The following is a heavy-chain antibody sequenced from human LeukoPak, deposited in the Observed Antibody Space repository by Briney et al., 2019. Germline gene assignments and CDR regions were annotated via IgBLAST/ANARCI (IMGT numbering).Heavy chain of an antibody. V-gene: IGHV3-7*01. CDR3: ARGGVNPVDH. J-gene: IGHJ4*02. CDR2: MKLDGSEE. D-gene: IGHD1-14*01. CDR1: GFTFSSYW. Sequence: PGGSLRLSCAASGFTFSSYWMSWVRQAPGKGLEWVANMKLDGSEEYYVDSVKGRFTISRDNAKSILYLQMNNLRAEDTAMYFCARGGVNPVDHWGQGTLVTVSS.